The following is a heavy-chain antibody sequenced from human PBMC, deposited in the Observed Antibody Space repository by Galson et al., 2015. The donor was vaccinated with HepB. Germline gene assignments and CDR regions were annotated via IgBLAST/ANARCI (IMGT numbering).Heavy chain of an antibody. CDR1: GGSFSGYY. V-gene: IGHV4-34*01. J-gene: IGHJ6*02. CDR2: INHSGST. CDR3: ARGRYSYGSHYYGMDV. Sequence: EPRSLTCAVYGGSFSGYYWSWSRQPPGKGLEGIGEINHSGSTNYNPSLKSRVTISVDTSKKQFSLKLRSMTAADTAVYYCARGRYSYGSHYYGMDVWGQGTTVTVSS. D-gene: IGHD5-18*01.